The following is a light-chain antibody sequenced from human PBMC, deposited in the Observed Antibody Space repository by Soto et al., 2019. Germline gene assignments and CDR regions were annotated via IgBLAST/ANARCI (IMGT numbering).Light chain of an antibody. CDR1: RGVLYSSNNKNY. V-gene: IGKV4-1*01. J-gene: IGKJ1*01. Sequence: IVITKSLAHLSVSRRERATINCKCSRGVLYSSNNKNYLAWYQQKPGQPPKLLIYWASTRESGVPDRFNGSGSGTDFTLTISSLQAEDVAVYYCQQSYSFPPTFGQGTKV. CDR2: WAS. CDR3: QQSYSFPPT.